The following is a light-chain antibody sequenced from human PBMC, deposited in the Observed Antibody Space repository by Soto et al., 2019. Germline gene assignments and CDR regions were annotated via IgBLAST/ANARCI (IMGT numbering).Light chain of an antibody. V-gene: IGLV2-23*01. CDR1: RSDVGSYNF. J-gene: IGLJ1*01. Sequence: QSALTQPASVSGSPGQSITISCTGTRSDVGSYNFVSWYQQHPGKAPKLIIYEGSKRTSGVSNRFSGSKSGITAALTISGLQADDEADYFCCSYAGSNTFVFGPGTKVTVL. CDR3: CSYAGSNTFV. CDR2: EGS.